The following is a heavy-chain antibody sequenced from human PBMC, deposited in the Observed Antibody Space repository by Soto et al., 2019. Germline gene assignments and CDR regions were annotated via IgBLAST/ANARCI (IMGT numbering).Heavy chain of an antibody. Sequence: SETLSLTCAVYGGSFSGYYWSWIRQPPGKGLEWIGYIYSTGSTNYNPSLKGRVTISVDTSKNQVSLKLSSVTAADTAVYYCARGRGYSYGFLFDYWGQGTLVTVSS. CDR1: GGSFSGYY. CDR2: IYSTGST. CDR3: ARGRGYSYGFLFDY. V-gene: IGHV4-59*01. D-gene: IGHD5-18*01. J-gene: IGHJ4*02.